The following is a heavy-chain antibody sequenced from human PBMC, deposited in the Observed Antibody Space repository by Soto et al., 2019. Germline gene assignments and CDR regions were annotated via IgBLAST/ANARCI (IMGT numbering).Heavy chain of an antibody. Sequence: QLQLQESGPGLVKPSETLSLTCTVSGGSISSSSYYWGWIRQPPGKGLEWIGSIYYSGSTYYNPSLKSRVTISVDTSKNQFSLKLSSVTAADTAVYYCARYPSGGHYDILTGYWYFDLWGRGTLVTVSS. CDR2: IYYSGST. CDR1: GGSISSSSYY. V-gene: IGHV4-39*01. D-gene: IGHD3-9*01. CDR3: ARYPSGGHYDILTGYWYFDL. J-gene: IGHJ2*01.